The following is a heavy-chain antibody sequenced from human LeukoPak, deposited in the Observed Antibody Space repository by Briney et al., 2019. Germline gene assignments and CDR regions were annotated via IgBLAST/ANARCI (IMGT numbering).Heavy chain of an antibody. CDR2: IYYSGST. Sequence: SETLSLTCTVSGGSISSYYWSWIRQPPGKGLEWIGSIYYSGSTYYNPSLKSRVTISVDTSKNQFSLRLSSVTAADTAVYYCVRSSGSYNAFDIWGRGTMVTVSS. CDR3: VRSSGSYNAFDI. J-gene: IGHJ3*02. V-gene: IGHV4-59*05. CDR1: GGSISSYY. D-gene: IGHD1-26*01.